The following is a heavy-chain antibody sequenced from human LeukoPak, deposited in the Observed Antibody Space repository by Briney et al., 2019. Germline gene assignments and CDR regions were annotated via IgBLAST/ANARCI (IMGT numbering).Heavy chain of an antibody. CDR2: FDPEDGET. Sequence: ASVKVSCKVSGYTLTELSMHWARQAPGKGLEWMGGFDPEDGETIYAQKFQGRVTMTEDTSTDTAYMELSSLRSEDTAAYYCATGPIGAPYGMDVWGQGTTVTVSS. V-gene: IGHV1-24*01. CDR1: GYTLTELS. CDR3: ATGPIGAPYGMDV. D-gene: IGHD3-16*01. J-gene: IGHJ6*02.